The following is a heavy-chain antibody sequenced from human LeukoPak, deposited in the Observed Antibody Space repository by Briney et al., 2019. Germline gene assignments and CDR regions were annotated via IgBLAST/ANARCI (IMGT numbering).Heavy chain of an antibody. J-gene: IGHJ1*01. V-gene: IGHV4/OR15-8*01. Sequence: SETLSLTCDVSGDSISSSNWWNWVRQPPGKGLEWIGGIYHSGSTNYNPSLKSRVTISVDTSKNQLSLKLSSVTAADTAVYYCARVAAGIGFFQHWGQGTLVTVSS. D-gene: IGHD6-13*01. CDR3: ARVAAGIGFFQH. CDR2: IYHSGST. CDR1: GDSISSSNW.